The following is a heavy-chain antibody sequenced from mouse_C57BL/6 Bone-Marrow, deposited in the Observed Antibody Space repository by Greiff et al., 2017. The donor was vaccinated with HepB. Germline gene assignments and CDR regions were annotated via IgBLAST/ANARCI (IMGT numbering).Heavy chain of an antibody. V-gene: IGHV2-9-1*01. CDR1: GFSLTSYA. J-gene: IGHJ2*01. Sequence: VKVVDSGPGLVAPSQSLSITCTVSGFSLTSYAISWVRQPPGKGLEWLGVIWTGGGTNYNSALKSRLSISKDNSKSQVFLKMNSLQTDDTARYYCARKGGSGSSPYFDYWGQGTTLTVSS. D-gene: IGHD1-1*01. CDR2: IWTGGGT. CDR3: ARKGGSGSSPYFDY.